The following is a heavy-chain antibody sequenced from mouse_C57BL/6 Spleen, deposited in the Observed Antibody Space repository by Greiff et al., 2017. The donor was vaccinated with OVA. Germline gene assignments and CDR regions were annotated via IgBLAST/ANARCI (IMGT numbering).Heavy chain of an antibody. CDR3: ARNEDYYGSSPLDY. CDR1: GFSLTSYG. V-gene: IGHV2-2*01. D-gene: IGHD1-1*01. J-gene: IGHJ2*01. CDR2: IWSGGST. Sequence: QVQLQQSGPGLVQPSQSLSITCTVSGFSLTSYGVHWVRQSPGKGLEWLGVIWSGGSTDYNAAFISRLSISKDNSKSQVFFKMNSLQADDTAIYYCARNEDYYGSSPLDYWGQGTTLTVSS.